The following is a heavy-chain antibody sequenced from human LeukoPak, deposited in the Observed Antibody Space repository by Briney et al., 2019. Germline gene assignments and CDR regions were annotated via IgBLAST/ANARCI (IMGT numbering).Heavy chain of an antibody. CDR1: GFTVSSNY. Sequence: GGSLRLSCAASGFTVSSNYMSWVRQAPGKGLEWVSVIYSGGSTYYADSVKGRFTISRDNSKNTLYLQMNSLRAEDTAVYYCARAVGTTATTPLRYYYYYGMDVWGQGTTVTVSS. J-gene: IGHJ6*02. CDR3: ARAVGTTATTPLRYYYYYGMDV. CDR2: IYSGGST. D-gene: IGHD4-17*01. V-gene: IGHV3-66*01.